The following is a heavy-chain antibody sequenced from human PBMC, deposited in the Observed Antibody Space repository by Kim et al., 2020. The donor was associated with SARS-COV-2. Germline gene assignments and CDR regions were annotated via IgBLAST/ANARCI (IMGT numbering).Heavy chain of an antibody. V-gene: IGHV3-9*01. J-gene: IGHJ4*02. CDR1: GFTFDDYA. CDR2: ISWNSGSI. D-gene: IGHD6-13*01. Sequence: GGSLRLSCAASGFTFDDYAMHWVRQAPGKGLEWVSGISWNSGSIGYADSVKGRFTISRDNAKNSLYLQMNSLRAEDTALYYCAKDHQQLVFPFYYFDYWGQGTLVTVSS. CDR3: AKDHQQLVFPFYYFDY.